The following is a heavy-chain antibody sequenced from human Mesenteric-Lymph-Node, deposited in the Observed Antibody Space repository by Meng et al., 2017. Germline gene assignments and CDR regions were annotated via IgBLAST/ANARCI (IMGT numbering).Heavy chain of an antibody. D-gene: IGHD6-13*01. V-gene: IGHV3-23*01. CDR3: ARGYSSSWALFDY. CDR2: ISGSGGST. J-gene: IGHJ4*02. CDR1: GFTFSSYA. Sequence: GGSLRLSCAASGFTFSSYAMSWVRQAPGKGLEWVSAISGSGGSTYYADSVKGRFTISRDNSKNTLYLQMNSLRAEDTAVYYCARGYSSSWALFDYWGQGTLVTVSS.